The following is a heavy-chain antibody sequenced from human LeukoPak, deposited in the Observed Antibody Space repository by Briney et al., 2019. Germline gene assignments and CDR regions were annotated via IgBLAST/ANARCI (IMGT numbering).Heavy chain of an antibody. D-gene: IGHD2-2*01. CDR1: GFTFSSYA. Sequence: GGSLRLSCAASGFTFSSYAMSWVRQAPGKGLEWVSAISGSGGSTYYADSVKGRFTISRDNSKNTLYLQMNSLRAEDTAVYYCARCSTSCPYGMDVWGQGTTVTVSS. CDR3: ARCSTSCPYGMDV. J-gene: IGHJ6*02. CDR2: ISGSGGST. V-gene: IGHV3-23*01.